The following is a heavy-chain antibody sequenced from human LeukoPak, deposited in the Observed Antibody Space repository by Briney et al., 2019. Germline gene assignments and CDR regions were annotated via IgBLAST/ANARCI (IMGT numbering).Heavy chain of an antibody. Sequence: PSETLSLTCTVSGGSISSSSYYWGWIRQPPGKGLEWIGSIYYSGSTYYNPSLKSRVTISVDTSKNQFSLKLSSVTAADTAVYYCARLGGYTENWFDPWGQGTLVTVSS. CDR1: GGSISSSSYY. J-gene: IGHJ5*02. CDR2: IYYSGST. CDR3: ARLGGYTENWFDP. D-gene: IGHD3-16*01. V-gene: IGHV4-39*01.